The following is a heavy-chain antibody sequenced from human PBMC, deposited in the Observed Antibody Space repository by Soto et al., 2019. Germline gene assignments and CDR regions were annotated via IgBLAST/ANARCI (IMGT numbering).Heavy chain of an antibody. CDR3: ATRDVEWFDNDRRYYYSGLDV. V-gene: IGHV3-23*01. J-gene: IGHJ6*02. CDR1: GITSNKRG. CDR2: IGTGDETT. Sequence: GGSLRLSCAVSGITSNKRGMRWVRQAPGKGLEWVSSIGTGDETTYNADSVKGRFSISRDTSTNTLYLQLDSLTVEDTATYYCATRDVEWFDNDRRYYYSGLDVWGQGTAVTVSS. D-gene: IGHD3-3*01.